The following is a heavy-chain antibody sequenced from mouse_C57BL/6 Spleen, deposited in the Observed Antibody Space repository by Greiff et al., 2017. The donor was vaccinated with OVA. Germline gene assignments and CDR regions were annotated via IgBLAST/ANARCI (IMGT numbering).Heavy chain of an antibody. CDR1: GFTFSDYG. CDR3: ARPGTYAMDY. Sequence: EVQLQESGGGLVKPGGSLKLSCAASGFTFSDYGMHWVRQAPEKGLEWVAYISSGSSTIYYADTVKGRFTISRDNAKNTLFLQMTSLRSEDTAVYYCARPGTYAMDYWGQGTSVTVSS. V-gene: IGHV5-17*01. J-gene: IGHJ4*01. D-gene: IGHD1-1*01. CDR2: ISSGSSTI.